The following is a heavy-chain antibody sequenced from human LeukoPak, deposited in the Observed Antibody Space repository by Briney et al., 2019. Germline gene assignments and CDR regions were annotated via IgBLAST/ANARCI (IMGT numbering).Heavy chain of an antibody. CDR1: GGTFSSYA. J-gene: IGHJ4*02. V-gene: IGHV1-8*02. CDR3: ARPISIYDSSGYYPLDY. Sequence: ASVKVSCKASGGTFSSYAISWVRQAPGQGLEWMGWMNPNSGNTGYSQKFQGRVTMTRATSISTAYMELSSLGSEDTAVYYCARPISIYDSSGYYPLDYWGQGTLVTVSS. D-gene: IGHD3-22*01. CDR2: MNPNSGNT.